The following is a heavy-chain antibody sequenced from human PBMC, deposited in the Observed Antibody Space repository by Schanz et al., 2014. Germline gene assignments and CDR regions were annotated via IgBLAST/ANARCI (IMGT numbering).Heavy chain of an antibody. D-gene: IGHD6-19*01. V-gene: IGHV3-30*02. Sequence: QVHLVESGGGVVQPGGSLRLSCAASGFIFRTYGMHWVRQAPGKGLEWVAFIHYDGTYKYYADSVKGRFTVSRDNSKNTVDLQMDSLRADDTAVYYCARYNSGHSDYWGQGTLVTVSS. CDR1: GFIFRTYG. CDR3: ARYNSGHSDY. J-gene: IGHJ4*02. CDR2: IHYDGTYK.